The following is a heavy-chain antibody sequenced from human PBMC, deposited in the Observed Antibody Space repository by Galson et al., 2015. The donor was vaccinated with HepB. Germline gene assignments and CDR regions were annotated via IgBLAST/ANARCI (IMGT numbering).Heavy chain of an antibody. CDR3: ARGKRIAAAGTSEKKSAEYFQH. J-gene: IGHJ1*01. D-gene: IGHD6-13*01. CDR1: GGSFSGYY. Sequence: ETLSLTCAVYGGSFSGYYWSWIRQPPGKGLEWIGEINHSGSTNYNPSLKSRVTISVDTSKNQFSLKLSSVTAADTAVYYCARGKRIAAAGTSEKKSAEYFQHWGQGTLVTVSS. V-gene: IGHV4-34*01. CDR2: INHSGST.